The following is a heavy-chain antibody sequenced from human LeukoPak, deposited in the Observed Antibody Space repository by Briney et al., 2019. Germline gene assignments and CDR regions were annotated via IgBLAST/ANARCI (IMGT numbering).Heavy chain of an antibody. D-gene: IGHD2-21*01. J-gene: IGHJ4*02. CDR2: INHSGST. Sequence: SETLSLTCAVSGGSFSGYYWSWIRQPPGKGLEWIGEINHSGSTNYNPSLKSRVTISVDASKNQFSLKLSSVTAADTAVYYCARGPISGLRVRFDYWGQGTLVTVSS. CDR3: ARGPISGLRVRFDY. V-gene: IGHV4-34*01. CDR1: GGSFSGYY.